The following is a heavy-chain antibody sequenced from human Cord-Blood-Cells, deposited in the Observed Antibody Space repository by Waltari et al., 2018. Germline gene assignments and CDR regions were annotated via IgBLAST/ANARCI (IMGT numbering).Heavy chain of an antibody. CDR2: INHSGST. V-gene: IGHV4-34*01. J-gene: IGHJ3*02. Sequence: QVQLQQWGAGLLKPSETLSLTCAVYGGSFSGYYWSWIRQPPGKGLEWIGEINHSGSTNYNPSLKRRVTISVDTSKNQFSLKLSSVTAADTAVYYCAREPSRGAFDIWGQGTMVTVSS. CDR1: GGSFSGYY. CDR3: AREPSRGAFDI.